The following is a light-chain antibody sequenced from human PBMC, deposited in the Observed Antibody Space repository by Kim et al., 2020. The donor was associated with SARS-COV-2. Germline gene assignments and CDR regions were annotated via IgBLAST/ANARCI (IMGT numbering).Light chain of an antibody. V-gene: IGKV1-39*01. Sequence: ASIGDRVTITCRASQSIGNYLNWYQQKPGKAPKLLIYAASSLQSGVPSRFSGGGSGTDFTLTISSLQPEDFATYYCQQSYSTLFTFGPGTKVDIK. J-gene: IGKJ3*01. CDR1: QSIGNY. CDR3: QQSYSTLFT. CDR2: AAS.